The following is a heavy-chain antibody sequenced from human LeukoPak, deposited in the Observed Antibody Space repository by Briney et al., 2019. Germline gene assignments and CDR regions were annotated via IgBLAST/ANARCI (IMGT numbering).Heavy chain of an antibody. Sequence: SGGSLRLSCAASGFTFSSYWMHWVRQAPGKGLVWVSRINSDGSSTSYADSVKGRFTISRDNSKNTLYLQMNSLRAEDTAVYYCAKVPSPAIQNFDYWGQGTLVTVSS. D-gene: IGHD2-2*02. V-gene: IGHV3-74*01. CDR3: AKVPSPAIQNFDY. J-gene: IGHJ4*02. CDR2: INSDGSST. CDR1: GFTFSSYW.